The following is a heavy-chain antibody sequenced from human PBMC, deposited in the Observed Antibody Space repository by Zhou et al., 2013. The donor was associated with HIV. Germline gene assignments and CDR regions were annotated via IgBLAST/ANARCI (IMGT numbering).Heavy chain of an antibody. CDR1: GGTFSSYG. V-gene: IGHV1-69*04. J-gene: IGHJ5*02. CDR3: AREYSSTSYKYLNP. D-gene: IGHD2-2*01. CDR2: IIPILGIT. Sequence: QVQLVQSGAEVKKPGSSVKVSCKASGGTFSSYGISWVRQAPGQGLEWMGRIIPILGITNYAQKFQGRVTITADKSTSTAYMELSSLRSEDTAVYYCAREYSSTSYKYLNPWGQGTPVTVSS.